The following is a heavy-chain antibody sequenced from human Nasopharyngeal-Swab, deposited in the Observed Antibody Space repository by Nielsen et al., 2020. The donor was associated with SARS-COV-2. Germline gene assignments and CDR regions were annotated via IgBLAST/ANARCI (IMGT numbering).Heavy chain of an antibody. CDR3: ARGGNYYDSSGYVYYYYGMDV. V-gene: IGHV3-30*04. CDR2: ISYDGSNK. CDR1: GFTFSSYA. D-gene: IGHD3-22*01. J-gene: IGHJ6*02. Sequence: GESLKISCAASGFTFSSYAMHWVRQAPGKGLEWMTLISYDGSNKYYADSVKGRFTISRDNSQNTLYLQMNSLRAEGTAVYYCARGGNYYDSSGYVYYYYGMDVWGQGTTVTVSS.